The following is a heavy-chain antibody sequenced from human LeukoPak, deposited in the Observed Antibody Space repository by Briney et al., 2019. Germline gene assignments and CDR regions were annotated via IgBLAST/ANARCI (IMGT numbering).Heavy chain of an antibody. CDR2: INNDGSTT. J-gene: IGHJ5*02. CDR1: GFTFSNYY. CDR3: VRVAPLDNSGPT. Sequence: PGGSLRLSCAAAGFTFSNYYMHWVRQAPGKGLVWVSRINNDGSTTNYADSVKGRFTISRDNAKNTLYLPMNSLRAEDTAVYYCVRVAPLDNSGPTWGQGTLVTVSS. D-gene: IGHD3-22*01. V-gene: IGHV3-74*01.